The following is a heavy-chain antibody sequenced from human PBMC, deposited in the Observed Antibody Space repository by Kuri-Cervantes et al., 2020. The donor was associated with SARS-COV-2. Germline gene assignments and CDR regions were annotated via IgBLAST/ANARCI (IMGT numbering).Heavy chain of an antibody. V-gene: IGHV1-69*10. D-gene: IGHD2-2*01. J-gene: IGHJ6*02. CDR2: IIPIFGIA. CDR1: GGTFSSYA. CDR3: ATEGNCSSTSCLGPIYYYGMDV. Sequence: SVKVSCKASGGTFSSYAISWVRQAPGQGLEWMGGIIPIFGIANYAQKFQGRVTMTEDTSTDTAYMELSSLRSEDTAVYYCATEGNCSSTSCLGPIYYYGMDVWGQGTTVTVSS.